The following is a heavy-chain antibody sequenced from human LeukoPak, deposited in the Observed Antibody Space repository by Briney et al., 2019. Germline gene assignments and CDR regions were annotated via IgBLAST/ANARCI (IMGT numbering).Heavy chain of an antibody. CDR2: IGASGADT. Sequence: GGSLRLSCEASGFTFSSYAMTWVRQAPERGLEWVSAIGASGADTYYADSVKGRFTISRENAESSLYLQMNSLRAEDTAVYYCARGGIQVSGIDEFDYWGQGTLVTVSS. CDR1: GFTFSSYA. V-gene: IGHV3-23*01. CDR3: ARGGIQVSGIDEFDY. D-gene: IGHD6-19*01. J-gene: IGHJ4*02.